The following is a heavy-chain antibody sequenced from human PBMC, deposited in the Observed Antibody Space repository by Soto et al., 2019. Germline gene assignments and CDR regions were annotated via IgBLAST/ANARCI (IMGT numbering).Heavy chain of an antibody. CDR2: ISIVGGEP. D-gene: IGHD3-22*01. J-gene: IGHJ4*02. Sequence: GGSLRLSCASSVFTFSTYAMCWVRQAPGKGLEWVSTISIVGGEPYYANSVRGRFTISRDTSKNTVYLQMNSLRAEDTAVYYCAKDSLITMIVTHYFDYWGQGTMVTVSS. V-gene: IGHV3-23*01. CDR3: AKDSLITMIVTHYFDY. CDR1: VFTFSTYA.